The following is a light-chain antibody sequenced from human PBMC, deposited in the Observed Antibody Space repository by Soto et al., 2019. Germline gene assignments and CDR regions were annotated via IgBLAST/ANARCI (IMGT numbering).Light chain of an antibody. J-gene: IGKJ4*01. CDR3: QQYGTSKLT. Sequence: EIVLTQSPDTLSLSPGERATLSCRASQSVNNDYLAWYQQRPGQSPSLLIYGASTRLTGIPDRFSGSGSGTDFTLTISGLEPEDFAIYYCQQYGTSKLTFGGGTKVDIK. CDR2: GAS. V-gene: IGKV3-20*01. CDR1: QSVNNDY.